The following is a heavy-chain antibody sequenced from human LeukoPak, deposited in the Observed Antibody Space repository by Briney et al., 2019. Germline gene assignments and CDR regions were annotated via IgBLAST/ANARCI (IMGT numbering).Heavy chain of an antibody. CDR3: ARDKSLGELIGNMDV. D-gene: IGHD3-16*01. J-gene: IGHJ6*03. Sequence: GASVKISCKVSGYTLTELSMHWVRQAPGQGLEWMGWISAYNGNTNYAQKLQGRVTMTTDTSTSTAYMELRSLRSDDTAVYYCARDKSLGELIGNMDVWGKGTTVTVSS. CDR2: ISAYNGNT. CDR1: GYTLTELS. V-gene: IGHV1-18*01.